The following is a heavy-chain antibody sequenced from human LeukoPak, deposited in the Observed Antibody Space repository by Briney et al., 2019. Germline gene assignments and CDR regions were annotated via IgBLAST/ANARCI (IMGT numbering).Heavy chain of an antibody. CDR3: ARGRAI. J-gene: IGHJ3*02. V-gene: IGHV4-61*01. Sequence: SETLSLTRTVSGGSVSSGNSYWNWIRQHPGKGLEWIGNIYYSGSTNYNPSLESRVTISLDTSKNQFSLKLSSVTAADTAMYYCARGRAIWGQGTMVTVSS. CDR2: IYYSGST. CDR1: GGSVSSGNSY.